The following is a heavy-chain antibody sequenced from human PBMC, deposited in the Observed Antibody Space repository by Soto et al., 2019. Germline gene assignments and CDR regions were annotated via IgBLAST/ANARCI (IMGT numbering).Heavy chain of an antibody. J-gene: IGHJ4*02. V-gene: IGHV4-30-2*01. CDR3: ARDGYNGFDY. D-gene: IGHD5-12*01. Sequence: PSETLSLTCAVSGGSISSGGYSWSWIRQPPGKGLEWIGYIYHSGSTYYNPSLKSRVTISVDRSKNQFSLKLSSVTAADTAVYYCARDGYNGFDYWGQGTLVTVSS. CDR1: GGSISSGGYS. CDR2: IYHSGST.